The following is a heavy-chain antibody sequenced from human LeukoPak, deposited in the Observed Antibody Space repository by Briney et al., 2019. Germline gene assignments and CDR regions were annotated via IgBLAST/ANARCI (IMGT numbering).Heavy chain of an antibody. Sequence: PGGSLRLSCAASGFTFDDYGMSWVRQAPGKGLEWVSGINWNGGSTGYADSVKGRFTISRDNAKNSLYLQMNSLRAEDTALYYCASGVGATPYDAFDIWGQGTMVTVSS. CDR2: INWNGGST. CDR3: ASGVGATPYDAFDI. D-gene: IGHD1-26*01. J-gene: IGHJ3*02. CDR1: GFTFDDYG. V-gene: IGHV3-20*04.